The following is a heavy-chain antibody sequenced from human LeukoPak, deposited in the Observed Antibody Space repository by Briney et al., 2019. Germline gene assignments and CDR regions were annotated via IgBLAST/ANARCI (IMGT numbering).Heavy chain of an antibody. CDR3: ARDLQLVLDS. CDR1: GFTVSSNY. D-gene: IGHD6-6*01. J-gene: IGHJ4*02. Sequence: GGSLRLSCAASGFTVSSNYMSWVRQAPGKGLEWVAVISYDENSKYYAESVKGRFTISRDNSKNTLYLQMNSLRAEDTAVYYCARDLQLVLDSWGQGTLVTVSS. CDR2: ISYDENSK. V-gene: IGHV3-30-3*01.